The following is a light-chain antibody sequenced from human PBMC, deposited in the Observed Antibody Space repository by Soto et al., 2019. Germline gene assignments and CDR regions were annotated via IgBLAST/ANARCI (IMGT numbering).Light chain of an antibody. Sequence: YQTTQNLSPGERFTIPCMSIQSVTNTLAWYQHKPGQAPRLLISYASRGATGIPSRFSGSGSGTDFTLTISSLEPEDFGVYYGQHRSNWPPVTFGGRTNVDI. CDR3: QHRSNWPPVT. CDR2: YAS. V-gene: IGKV3-11*01. J-gene: IGKJ4*01. CDR1: QSVTNT.